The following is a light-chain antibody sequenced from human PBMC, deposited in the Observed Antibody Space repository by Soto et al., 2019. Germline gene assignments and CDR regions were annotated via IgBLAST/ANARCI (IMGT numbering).Light chain of an antibody. V-gene: IGKV1-5*03. J-gene: IGKJ2*01. Sequence: DIQMTQSPSTLSASVGDTVTITCRASQSISNWLAWYQQKPGQAPKLLIHKASTLESGVPSRFSGSGSGTEFTLTISSLQPDDFAFFYCQQYDRFPYTLGQGTKLEIK. CDR3: QQYDRFPYT. CDR1: QSISNW. CDR2: KAS.